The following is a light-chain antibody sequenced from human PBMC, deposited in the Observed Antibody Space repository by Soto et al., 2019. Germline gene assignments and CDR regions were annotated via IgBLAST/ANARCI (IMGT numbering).Light chain of an antibody. CDR2: ATS. CDR3: QQSYSMPRT. V-gene: IGKV1-39*01. J-gene: IGKJ1*01. CDR1: QTVAKS. Sequence: DTQMTQSPSSLSASVGDRVTITCRASQTVAKSLNWYQQKPGKAPELLIYATSHLQIGVPSRFSGSGSGTDFTLTINSLQPEDFATYYCQQSYSMPRTFGQGNKVDIK.